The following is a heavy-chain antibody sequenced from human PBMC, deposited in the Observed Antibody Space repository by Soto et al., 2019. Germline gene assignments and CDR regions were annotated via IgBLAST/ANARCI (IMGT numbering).Heavy chain of an antibody. Sequence: GGSLRLSCAASGFTFSSYSMNWVRQAPGKGLEWVSSISSSSSYIYYADSVKGRFTISRDNAKNSLYLQMNSLRAEDTAVYYCARDADLHDYGDYWRVSVPSGSYYYYMDVWGKGTTVTVSS. J-gene: IGHJ6*03. CDR2: ISSSSSYI. CDR3: ARDADLHDYGDYWRVSVPSGSYYYYMDV. D-gene: IGHD4-17*01. V-gene: IGHV3-21*01. CDR1: GFTFSSYS.